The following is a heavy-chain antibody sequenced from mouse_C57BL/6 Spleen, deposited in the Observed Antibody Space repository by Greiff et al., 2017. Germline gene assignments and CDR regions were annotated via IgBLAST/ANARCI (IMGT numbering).Heavy chain of an antibody. CDR2: ISSGSSTI. V-gene: IGHV5-17*01. D-gene: IGHD2-5*01. Sequence: VQLQQSGGGLVKPGGSLKLSCAASGFTFSDYGMHWVRQAPEKGLEWVAYISSGSSTIYYADTVKGRFTISRDNAKNTLFLQMTSLRSEDTAMYYCARAYYSNSFDYWGQGTTLTVSS. CDR3: ARAYYSNSFDY. J-gene: IGHJ2*01. CDR1: GFTFSDYG.